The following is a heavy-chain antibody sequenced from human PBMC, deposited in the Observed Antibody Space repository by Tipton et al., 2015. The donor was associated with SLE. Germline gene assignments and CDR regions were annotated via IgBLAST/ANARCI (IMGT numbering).Heavy chain of an antibody. Sequence: QLVQSGAEVKEPGASVKVSCTASGYTFTSYVINWVRQAPGQGLEWMGWISAYNGNTDYAQKLQGRVTMTTDPSTSTAYMELRSLRSDDTAVYYCAREGGDFVIDSGANPDGWFDPWGQGTLVTVSS. CDR2: ISAYNGNT. J-gene: IGHJ5*02. D-gene: IGHD2-21*01. CDR1: GYTFTSYV. V-gene: IGHV1-18*01. CDR3: AREGGDFVIDSGANPDGWFDP.